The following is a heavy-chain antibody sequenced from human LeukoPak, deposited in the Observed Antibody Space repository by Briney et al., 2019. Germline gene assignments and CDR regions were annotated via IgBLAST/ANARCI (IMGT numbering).Heavy chain of an antibody. CDR3: ARDRYGDPTQEYFQH. CDR1: GFTFSDYY. CDR2: ISSSGSTI. Sequence: GGSLRLSCAASGFTFSDYYMSWIRQAPGKGLDWVSYISSSGSTIYYADSVKGRFTISRDNAKNSLYLQMNSLRAEDTAVYYCARDRYGDPTQEYFQHWGQGTLVTVSS. V-gene: IGHV3-11*04. D-gene: IGHD4-17*01. J-gene: IGHJ1*01.